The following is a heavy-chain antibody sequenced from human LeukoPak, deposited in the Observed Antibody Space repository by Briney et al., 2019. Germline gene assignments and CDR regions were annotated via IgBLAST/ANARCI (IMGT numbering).Heavy chain of an antibody. CDR2: IYTSGST. Sequence: PSQTLSLTCTVSGGPISSGSYYWSWIRQPAGKGLEWIGRIYTSGSTNYNPSLKSRVTISVDTSKNQFSLKLSSVTAADTAVYYCARGSDRGDYWGQGTLVTVSS. CDR1: GGPISSGSYY. V-gene: IGHV4-61*02. CDR3: ARGSDRGDY. J-gene: IGHJ4*02.